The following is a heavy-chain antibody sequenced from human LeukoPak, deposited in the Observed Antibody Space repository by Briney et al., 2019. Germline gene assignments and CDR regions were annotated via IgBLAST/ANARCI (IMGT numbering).Heavy chain of an antibody. D-gene: IGHD5-24*01. CDR1: GYSISSGYY. V-gene: IGHV4-38-2*01. CDR3: MRHEEEDGYNAKPFDF. J-gene: IGHJ4*02. Sequence: SETLSLTCAVSGYSISSGYYWGWIRQPPGKGLEWIGSIYHSGSTYYNPSPKSRVTISVDTSKNQFSLKLSSVTAADTAVYFCMRHEEEDGYNAKPFDFWGQGTLVTVSS. CDR2: IYHSGST.